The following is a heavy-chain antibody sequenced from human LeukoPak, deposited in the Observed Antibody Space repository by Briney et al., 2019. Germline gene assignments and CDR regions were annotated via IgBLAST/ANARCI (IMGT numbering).Heavy chain of an antibody. V-gene: IGHV4-59*08. CDR3: ARGRIVVVPAANLYYYYYMDV. CDR1: GGSISNYY. Sequence: SETLSLTCTVSGGSISNYYWSWIRQPPGKGLERIGYIYYSGSTSYNPSLKSRVTISVDTSKNQFSLKLSSVTAADTAVYYCARGRIVVVPAANLYYYYYMDVWGKGTTVTVSS. CDR2: IYYSGST. D-gene: IGHD2-2*01. J-gene: IGHJ6*03.